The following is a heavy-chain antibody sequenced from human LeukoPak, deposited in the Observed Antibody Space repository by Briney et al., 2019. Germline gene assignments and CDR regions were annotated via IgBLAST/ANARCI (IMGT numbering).Heavy chain of an antibody. CDR1: GGSISSYY. CDR2: IYYSGST. Sequence: KSSETLSLTCTVSGGSISSYYWSWIRQPPGKGLEWIGYIYYSGSTNYNPSLKSRVTISVDTSKNQFSLKLSSVTAADTAVYYCASTIDSSSWPRFDYWGQGTLVTVSS. J-gene: IGHJ4*02. CDR3: ASTIDSSSWPRFDY. D-gene: IGHD6-13*01. V-gene: IGHV4-59*01.